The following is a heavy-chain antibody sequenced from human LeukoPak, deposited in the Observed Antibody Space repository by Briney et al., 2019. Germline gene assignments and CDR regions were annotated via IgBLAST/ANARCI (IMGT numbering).Heavy chain of an antibody. CDR2: IWYDGSNK. Sequence: GRSLRLSCAASGFTFSSYGMHWVRQAPGKGLEWVAVIWYDGSNKYYADSVKGRFTISRDNSKNTLYLQMNSLRAEDTAVYYCAKAAPIAAAATDGWFDPWGQGTLATVSS. V-gene: IGHV3-33*06. CDR1: GFTFSSYG. CDR3: AKAAPIAAAATDGWFDP. D-gene: IGHD6-13*01. J-gene: IGHJ5*02.